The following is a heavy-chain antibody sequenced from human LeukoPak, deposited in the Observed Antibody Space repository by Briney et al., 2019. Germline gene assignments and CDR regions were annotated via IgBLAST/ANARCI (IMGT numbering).Heavy chain of an antibody. CDR2: IRSKAYGGTT. Sequence: HSGRPLRLSCTASGFTFGDYAMSWVRQAPGKGLEWVGFIRSKAYGGTTEYAASVKGRFTISRDDSKSIAYLQMNSLKTEDTAVYYCTRDGLSNSWYRVGWFDPWGQGTLVTVSS. CDR3: TRDGLSNSWYRVGWFDP. D-gene: IGHD6-13*01. V-gene: IGHV3-49*04. J-gene: IGHJ5*02. CDR1: GFTFGDYA.